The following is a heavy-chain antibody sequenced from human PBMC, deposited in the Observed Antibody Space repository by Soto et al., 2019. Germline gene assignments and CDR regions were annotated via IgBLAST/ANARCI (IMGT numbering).Heavy chain of an antibody. J-gene: IGHJ2*01. CDR1: GFTLTKYY. Sequence: SVKVSCKASGFTLTKYYLHWVRQAPGQGLEWMGGIIPIFGTANYAQKFQGRITITADKSTNTAYMELRSLRSDDTAVYYCASSPPPTVNMYSRYFVLWG. CDR3: ASSPPPTVNMYSRYFVL. CDR2: IIPIFGTA. D-gene: IGHD4-17*01. V-gene: IGHV1-69*06.